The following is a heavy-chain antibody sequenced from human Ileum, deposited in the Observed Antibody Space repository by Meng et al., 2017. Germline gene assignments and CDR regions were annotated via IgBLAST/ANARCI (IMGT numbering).Heavy chain of an antibody. J-gene: IGHJ4*02. Sequence: GESLKISCVVSGFTFSSYEMNWVRQAPGKGLEWVSFITRNGSETLYADSVKGRFSISRDNAKNSLFLQMNSLRVEDTAVYYCARDVLAVRGVVDYWGQGSLVT. V-gene: IGHV3-48*03. CDR2: ITRNGSET. D-gene: IGHD3-10*02. CDR3: ARDVLAVRGVVDY. CDR1: GFTFSSYE.